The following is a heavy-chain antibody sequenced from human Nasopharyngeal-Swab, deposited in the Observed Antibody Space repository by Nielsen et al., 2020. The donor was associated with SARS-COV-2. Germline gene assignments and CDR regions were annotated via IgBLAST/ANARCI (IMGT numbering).Heavy chain of an antibody. CDR3: ARLSRDFWSGYYLPSDYYGMDV. J-gene: IGHJ6*02. Sequence: ASVKVSCKASGYTFTSYYMHWVRQAPGQGLEWMGIINPSGGSTSYAQKFQGRVTMTRDTSTSTVYMELSSLRAEDTAVYYCARLSRDFWSGYYLPSDYYGMDVWGQGTTVTVSS. D-gene: IGHD3-3*01. CDR2: INPSGGST. V-gene: IGHV1-46*01. CDR1: GYTFTSYY.